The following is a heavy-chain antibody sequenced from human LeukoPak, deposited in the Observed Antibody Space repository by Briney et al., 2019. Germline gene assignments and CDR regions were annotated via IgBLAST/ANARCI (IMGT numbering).Heavy chain of an antibody. Sequence: PSETLSLTCTVSGGSISSSSYYWGWIRQPPGKGLEWIGSIYYSGSTYYNPSLKSRVTISVDTSKNQFSLKLSSVTAADTAVYYCARDLYGSGSYRAANWFDPWGQGTLVTVSS. CDR2: IYYSGST. CDR1: GGSISSSSYY. J-gene: IGHJ5*02. D-gene: IGHD3-10*01. V-gene: IGHV4-39*07. CDR3: ARDLYGSGSYRAANWFDP.